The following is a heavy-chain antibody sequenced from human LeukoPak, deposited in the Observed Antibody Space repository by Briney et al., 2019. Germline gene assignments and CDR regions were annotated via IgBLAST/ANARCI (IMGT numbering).Heavy chain of an antibody. CDR1: GYTFTSYG. V-gene: IGHV1-18*01. CDR3: ARSIPNHTYYYDSSGYDY. D-gene: IGHD3-22*01. Sequence: ASVKVSCKASGYTFTSYGISWVRQAPGQGLEWMGWISAYNGNTNYAQKLQGRVTMTTDTSTSTAYMELRSLRSDDTAVYYCARSIPNHTYYYDSSGYDYWGQGTLVTVSS. J-gene: IGHJ4*02. CDR2: ISAYNGNT.